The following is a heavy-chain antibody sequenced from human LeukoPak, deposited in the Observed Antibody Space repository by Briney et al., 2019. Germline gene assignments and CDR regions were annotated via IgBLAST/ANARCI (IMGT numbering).Heavy chain of an antibody. CDR2: INHSGST. J-gene: IGHJ6*02. CDR3: ARGVELLQFYYYYGMDV. Sequence: KPSETLSLTRAVYGGSFSGYYWSWIRQPPGKGLEWIGEINHSGSTNYNPSLKSRVTISVDTSKNQFSLKLSSVTAADTAVYYCARGVELLQFYYYYGMDVWGQGTTVTVSS. D-gene: IGHD1-26*01. CDR1: GGSFSGYY. V-gene: IGHV4-34*01.